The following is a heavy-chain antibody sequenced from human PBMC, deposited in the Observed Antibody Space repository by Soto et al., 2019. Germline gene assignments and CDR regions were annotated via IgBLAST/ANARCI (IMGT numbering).Heavy chain of an antibody. J-gene: IGHJ5*02. V-gene: IGHV4-61*01. CDR3: ARAPVIAAAGTALVNYNWFDP. CDR1: GGSVSSGSYY. D-gene: IGHD6-13*01. Sequence: SETLSLTCTVSGGSVSSGSYYWSWIRQPPGKGLEWIGYIYYSGSTNYNPSLKSRVTISVDTSKNQFSLKLSSVTAADTAVYYCARAPVIAAAGTALVNYNWFDPWGQGTLVTVSS. CDR2: IYYSGST.